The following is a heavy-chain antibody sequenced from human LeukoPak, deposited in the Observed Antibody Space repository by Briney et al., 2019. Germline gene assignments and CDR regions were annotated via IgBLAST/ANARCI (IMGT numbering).Heavy chain of an antibody. CDR1: GYTFTSYG. V-gene: IGHV1-18*01. J-gene: IGHJ6*03. CDR3: ARDRRIVACYYYYYYMDV. D-gene: IGHD5-12*01. CDR2: ISAYNGNT. Sequence: ASVKVSCKASGYTFTSYGISWVRQAPGQGLEWMGWISAYNGNTNYAQKLQGRVTMTTDTSTSTAYMELRSLRSDDTAVYYCARDRRIVACYYYYYYMDVWGKGTTVTVSS.